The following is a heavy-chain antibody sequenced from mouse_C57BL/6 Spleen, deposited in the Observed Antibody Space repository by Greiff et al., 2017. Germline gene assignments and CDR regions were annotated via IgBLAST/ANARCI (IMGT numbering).Heavy chain of an antibody. J-gene: IGHJ2*01. CDR3: ARSIVHYYFFDY. CDR2: IYPGDGDT. CDR1: GYAFSSYW. Sequence: QVHVKQSGAELVKPGASVKISCKASGYAFSSYWMNWVKQRPGKGLEWIGQIYPGDGDTNYNGKFKGKATLTADKSSSTAYMQLSSLTSEDSAVYFCARSIVHYYFFDYWGQGTTLTVSS. D-gene: IGHD1-2*01. V-gene: IGHV1-80*01.